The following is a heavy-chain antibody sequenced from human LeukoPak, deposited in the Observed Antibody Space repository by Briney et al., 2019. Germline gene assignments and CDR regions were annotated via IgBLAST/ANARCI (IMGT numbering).Heavy chain of an antibody. D-gene: IGHD5-18*01. CDR1: GYSFTAFY. Sequence: ASVKVSFKTSGYSFTAFYIHWVRQAPGQGLEWMGWIHPRGGDTTYAQKFQGRVTMTRDPSTSTAYLDLSSLRSDDTAVYYCARDTAMVTYWFDPWGQGTLVTVSS. CDR2: IHPRGGDT. CDR3: ARDTAMVTYWFDP. V-gene: IGHV1-2*02. J-gene: IGHJ5*02.